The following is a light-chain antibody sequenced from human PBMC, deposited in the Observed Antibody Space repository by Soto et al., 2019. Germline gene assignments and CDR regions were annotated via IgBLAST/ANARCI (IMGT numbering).Light chain of an antibody. CDR2: GTS. Sequence: EIVLTQSPGTLSLSPGERATLPCRASQSVNSSYLAWYQHKPGQAPRLLIYGTSGRATGIPDRFSGSGSGTDFTLTISRLEPEDFAVYYCQQYGSSITFGQGTRLEIK. J-gene: IGKJ5*01. CDR1: QSVNSSY. V-gene: IGKV3-20*01. CDR3: QQYGSSIT.